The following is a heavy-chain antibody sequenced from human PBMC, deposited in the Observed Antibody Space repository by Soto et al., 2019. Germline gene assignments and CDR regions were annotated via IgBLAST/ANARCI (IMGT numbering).Heavy chain of an antibody. J-gene: IGHJ5*02. CDR2: ISYIGTT. CDR1: GGSISSGDYH. Sequence: SETLSLTCTVSGGSISSGDYHWSWIRQPPGEGLEWIGFISYIGTTSYSPSLKSRVAISLDTSKNQFSLSLNFVTAADTAVYYCARGRGYSYGLDPWGQGSLVTVSS. V-gene: IGHV4-30-4*01. D-gene: IGHD5-18*01. CDR3: ARGRGYSYGLDP.